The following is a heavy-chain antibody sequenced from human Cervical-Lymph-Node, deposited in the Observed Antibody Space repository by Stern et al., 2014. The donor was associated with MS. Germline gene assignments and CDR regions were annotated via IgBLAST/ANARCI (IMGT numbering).Heavy chain of an antibody. CDR3: ARGTYFDYYYYGMDV. J-gene: IGHJ6*02. CDR2: INPNSGGT. V-gene: IGHV1-2*06. Sequence: QVQLVQSGAEVKKPGASVKVSCKASGYTFTGNYMHWVRQAPGKGLEWMGRINPNSGGTKYAQKFQGRVSMARDTSISTAYMELSRLRSDDTAVYYCARGTYFDYYYYGMDVWGQGTTVTVSS. D-gene: IGHD3-9*01. CDR1: GYTFTGNY.